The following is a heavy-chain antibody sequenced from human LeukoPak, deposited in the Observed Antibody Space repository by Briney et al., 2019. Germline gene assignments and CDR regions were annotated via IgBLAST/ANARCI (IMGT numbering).Heavy chain of an antibody. D-gene: IGHD3-3*01. CDR3: ARDGGNYDFWGEGY. CDR1: GGTFSSYA. J-gene: IGHJ4*02. Sequence: SVKVSCKASGGTFSSYAISWVRQAPGQGLGWMGRIIPIFGTANYAQKFQGRVTITTDESTSTAYMELSSLRSEDTAVYYCARDGGNYDFWGEGYWGQGTLVTVSS. CDR2: IIPIFGTA. V-gene: IGHV1-69*05.